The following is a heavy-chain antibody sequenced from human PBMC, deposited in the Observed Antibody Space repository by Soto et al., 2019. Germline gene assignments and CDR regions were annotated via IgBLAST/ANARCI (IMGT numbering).Heavy chain of an antibody. Sequence: GGSLRLSCAASGFTFNIYAMSWVRQAPGKGLEWLSAISDSGANTYYADSVTGRFAISRDNSKNTLYLQMNSLRAEDTAVYYCAKADVDYYDFWSGQTRHDAFDIWGQGTMVTVSS. V-gene: IGHV3-23*01. CDR2: ISDSGANT. D-gene: IGHD3-3*01. J-gene: IGHJ3*02. CDR3: AKADVDYYDFWSGQTRHDAFDI. CDR1: GFTFNIYA.